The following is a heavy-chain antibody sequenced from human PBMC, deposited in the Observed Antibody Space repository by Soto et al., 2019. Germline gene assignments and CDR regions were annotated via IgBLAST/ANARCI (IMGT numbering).Heavy chain of an antibody. CDR2: IIPIFGTA. Sequence: ASVKVSCKASGGTFSSYAISWVRQAPGQGLEWMGGIIPIFGTANYAQKFQGRVTITADESTSTAYMELSSLRSEDTAVYYCARAYYYDSSGYPHDAFDIWGQGTMVTVSS. V-gene: IGHV1-69*01. J-gene: IGHJ3*02. CDR3: ARAYYYDSSGYPHDAFDI. CDR1: GGTFSSYA. D-gene: IGHD3-22*01.